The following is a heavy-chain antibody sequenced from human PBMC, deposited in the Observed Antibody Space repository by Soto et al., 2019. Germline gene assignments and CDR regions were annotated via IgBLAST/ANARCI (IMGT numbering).Heavy chain of an antibody. J-gene: IGHJ2*01. CDR3: IRDLREGYCSGISCPRAGLRFDL. CDR2: IRSQPYGGTT. CDR1: GFTFGDYS. D-gene: IGHD2-15*01. V-gene: IGHV3-49*03. Sequence: GGSLRLSCTTSGFTFGDYSMSWFRQAPGKGLEWVGFIRSQPYGGTTEYAASVKGRFTISRDDSKSIAYLQMNSLTTEDPAVYYCIRDLREGYCSGISCPRAGLRFDLWGRGTQVTVSS.